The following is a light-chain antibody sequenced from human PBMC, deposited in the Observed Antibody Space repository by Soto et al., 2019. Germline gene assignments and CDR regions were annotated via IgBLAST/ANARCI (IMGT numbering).Light chain of an antibody. CDR3: QQSSSTPLT. CDR2: AAS. V-gene: IGKV1-39*01. CDR1: QSISSY. J-gene: IGKJ4*01. Sequence: DIQMTQSPSSLSASVGDRVTITCRASQSISSYLNWYQQKPGKAPKLLIYAASSLQSGVPSRFSGSGSGTDFTLIISSLQPEDFATYYCQQSSSTPLTFGGGTKVEIK.